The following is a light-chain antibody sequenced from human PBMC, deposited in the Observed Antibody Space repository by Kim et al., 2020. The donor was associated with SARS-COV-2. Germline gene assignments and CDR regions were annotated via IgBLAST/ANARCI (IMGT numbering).Light chain of an antibody. CDR3: SSYTTSSTRV. V-gene: IGLV2-14*03. J-gene: IGLJ3*02. Sequence: QSALTQPASVSGSPGQSITISCTGTSSDVGGHNYVSWYQQHPGKAPKLMIYDVSNRPSGVSNRFSGSKSGNTASLTISGLRSEDEADYYCSSYTTSSTRVFGGGTQLTVL. CDR1: SSDVGGHNY. CDR2: DVS.